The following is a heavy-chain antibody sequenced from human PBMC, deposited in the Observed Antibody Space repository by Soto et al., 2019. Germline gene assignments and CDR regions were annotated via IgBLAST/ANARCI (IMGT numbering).Heavy chain of an antibody. V-gene: IGHV1-18*04. D-gene: IGHD2-8*01. CDR3: ARDRCTTDKCYTHHFDV. Sequence: QVQLVQSGGEVTKPGASVKVSCTSSGYTFTSYGVSWVRQAPGQGLEWLGWISVYTGNTKQAQKFQDRVTLTTEASTCTASLELRSLRSDDTAVYYCARDRCTTDKCYTHHFDVWGQGTTVTVSS. J-gene: IGHJ6*02. CDR1: GYTFTSYG. CDR2: ISVYTGNT.